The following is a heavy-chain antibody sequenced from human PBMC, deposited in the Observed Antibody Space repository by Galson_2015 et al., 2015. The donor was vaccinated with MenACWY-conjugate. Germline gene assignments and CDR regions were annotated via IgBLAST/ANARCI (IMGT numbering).Heavy chain of an antibody. Sequence: SLRLSCAASGITFSSHAMSWVRQAPGKGLEWVSSISTAGGTTYYADSVKGRFTISRDNSKNTLYLQMNSLRAGDTAVYYCAQGAGSRWFDPWGQGTLVIVSS. CDR3: AQGAGSRWFDP. CDR2: ISTAGGTT. V-gene: IGHV3-23*01. J-gene: IGHJ5*02. CDR1: GITFSSHA. D-gene: IGHD3-10*01.